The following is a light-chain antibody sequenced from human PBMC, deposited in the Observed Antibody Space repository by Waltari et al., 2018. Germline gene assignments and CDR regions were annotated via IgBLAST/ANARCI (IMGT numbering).Light chain of an antibody. Sequence: EIVLTQSPGTLSLSPGEGAIFSCRASQSVSSSSLAWYQQKPGQAPRLLIHDASSRATGIPDRFSGGGSGTDFTLTISRLEPEDSAVYYCQQYGRSWSTFGQGTKLEI. CDR2: DAS. CDR1: QSVSSSS. CDR3: QQYGRSWST. J-gene: IGKJ2*02. V-gene: IGKV3-20*01.